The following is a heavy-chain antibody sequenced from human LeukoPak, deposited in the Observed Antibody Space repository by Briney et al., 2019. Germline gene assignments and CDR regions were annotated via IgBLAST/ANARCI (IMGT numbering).Heavy chain of an antibody. CDR3: ARNIATRGSYFDL. J-gene: IGHJ2*01. CDR2: IYYSGST. CDR1: GDSISHYY. D-gene: IGHD6-6*01. Sequence: SETLSLTCTVSGDSISHYYWSWIRQPPGKGLEWIGYIYYSGSTNYNPSLKSRVTISVDTSKNQFSLKVSSVTAADTAVYYCARNIATRGSYFDLWGRGTLVTVSS. V-gene: IGHV4-59*01.